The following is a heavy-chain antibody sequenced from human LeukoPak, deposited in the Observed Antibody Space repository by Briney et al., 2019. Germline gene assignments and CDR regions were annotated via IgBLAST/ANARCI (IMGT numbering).Heavy chain of an antibody. J-gene: IGHJ4*02. CDR3: AKYWGSWPLDTYYFDY. CDR2: ISGSGGST. V-gene: IGHV3-23*01. CDR1: GFTFSSYA. D-gene: IGHD6-13*01. Sequence: PGGSLRLSCAASGFTFSSYAMSWVRQAPGKGLEWVSAISGSGGSTYYADSVKGRFTISRDNSKNTLYLQMNSLRAEDTAVYYCAKYWGSWPLDTYYFDYWGQGTLVTVSS.